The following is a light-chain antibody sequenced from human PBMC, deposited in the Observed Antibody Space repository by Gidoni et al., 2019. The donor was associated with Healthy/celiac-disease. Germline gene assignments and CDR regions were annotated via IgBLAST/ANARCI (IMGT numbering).Light chain of an antibody. J-gene: IGKJ4*01. Sequence: EIVLTQSLATLSLSPGERATLPCRASQSVSSSYLAWYQQKPGLAPRLLIYDACSRATGIPDTFSGSGSGTDFTLTISRLEPEDFAVYYCRQYGSSPLTFGGGTKVEIK. CDR3: RQYGSSPLT. CDR2: DAC. CDR1: QSVSSSY. V-gene: IGKV3D-20*01.